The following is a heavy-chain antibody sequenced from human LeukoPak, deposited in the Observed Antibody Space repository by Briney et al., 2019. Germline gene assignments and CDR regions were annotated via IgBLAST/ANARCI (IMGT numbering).Heavy chain of an antibody. D-gene: IGHD7-27*01. CDR2: MSPNSGDT. CDR1: GYTFTSYD. V-gene: IGHV1-8*01. CDR3: ARGPPNWGYDY. Sequence: AASVTVSFKASGYTFTSYDFNWVRQATGQRPEWMGWMSPNSGDTGYAQKFQDRVTMTRNTSISTAYMELSSLRSDDTAVYYCARGPPNWGYDYWGPGTLVTVSS. J-gene: IGHJ4*02.